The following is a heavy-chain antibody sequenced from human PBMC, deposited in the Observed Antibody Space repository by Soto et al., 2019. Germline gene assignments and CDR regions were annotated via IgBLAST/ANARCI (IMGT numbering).Heavy chain of an antibody. CDR1: GFTFSSYS. CDR3: ARDLPRIVATVYYYYGMDV. J-gene: IGHJ6*02. Sequence: EVQLVESGGGLVKPGGSLRLSCAASGFTFSSYSMNWVRQAPGKGLEWVSSISSSSSYINYADSVKGRFTISRDNAKNSLYLQMNSLRAEDTAVYYCARDLPRIVATVYYYYGMDVWGQGTTVTVSS. D-gene: IGHD5-12*01. CDR2: ISSSSSYI. V-gene: IGHV3-21*01.